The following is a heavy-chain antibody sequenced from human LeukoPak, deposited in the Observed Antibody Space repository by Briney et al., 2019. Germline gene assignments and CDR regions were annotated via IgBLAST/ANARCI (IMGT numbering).Heavy chain of an antibody. CDR3: AKRGCSSTSCCHYYYGMDV. CDR2: ISYDGSNK. V-gene: IGHV3-30*18. J-gene: IGHJ6*02. CDR1: GFTFSSYG. Sequence: QPGRSLRLSCAASGFTFSSYGMHWVRQAPGKGLEWVAVISYDGSNKYYADSVKGRFTISRDNSKNTLYLQMNSLRAEDTAVYYCAKRGCSSTSCCHYYYGMDVWGQGTTVTVSS. D-gene: IGHD2-2*01.